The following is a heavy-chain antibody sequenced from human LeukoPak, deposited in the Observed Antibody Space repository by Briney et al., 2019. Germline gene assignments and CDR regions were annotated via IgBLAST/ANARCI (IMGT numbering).Heavy chain of an antibody. CDR2: IKQDGSEK. V-gene: IGHV3-7*01. J-gene: IGHJ4*02. CDR1: GFTFSSYW. D-gene: IGHD3-22*01. Sequence: GGSLRLSCAASGFTFSSYWVSWVRQAPGKGLEWVANIKQDGSEKYYVDSVKGRFTISRDNAKNSLYLQVNSLRAEDTAVYYCARVGSSGYYSPSFDYWGQGTLVTVSS. CDR3: ARVGSSGYYSPSFDY.